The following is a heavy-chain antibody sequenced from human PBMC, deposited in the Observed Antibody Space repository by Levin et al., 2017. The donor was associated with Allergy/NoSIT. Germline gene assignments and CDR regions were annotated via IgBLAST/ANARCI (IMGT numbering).Heavy chain of an antibody. CDR3: ARGRDGYNYLDN. CDR1: GDSISSDY. CDR2: IYYSGST. V-gene: IGHV4-59*01. Sequence: SETLSLTCTVSGDSISSDYWSWIRQPPGKGLEWIGYIYYSGSTKYKAPLKSRATISVDTSKNQLSLKLSPVTAADTAVYYCARGRDGYNYLDNWGQGILVTVSS. D-gene: IGHD5-24*01. J-gene: IGHJ4*02.